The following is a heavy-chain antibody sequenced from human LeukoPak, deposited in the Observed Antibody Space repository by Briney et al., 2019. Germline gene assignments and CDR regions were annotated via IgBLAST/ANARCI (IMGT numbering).Heavy chain of an antibody. CDR3: ARSSGLSFFDY. CDR2: IRSSGTTI. CDR1: GFTFSTYA. V-gene: IGHV3-48*02. Sequence: GGSLRLSCAASGFTFSTYAMSWVRQAPGKGLEWLSYIRSSGTTIYYADSVKGRFTISRENAKNSLYLQMNSLRDGDTAVYYCARSSGLSFFDYWGQGTLVTVSS. D-gene: IGHD3-16*01. J-gene: IGHJ4*02.